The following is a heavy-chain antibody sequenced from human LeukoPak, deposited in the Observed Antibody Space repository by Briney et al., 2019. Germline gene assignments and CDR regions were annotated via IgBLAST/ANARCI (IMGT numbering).Heavy chain of an antibody. J-gene: IGHJ4*02. Sequence: PGGSLRLSCAASGFTYSNYAMNWVRQAPGKGLEWVSSISGSGGSTYYADSVKGRFTISRDNSKNTLYLQMNSLRAEDTAVYYCAKDQDPYYDTGLGIWGQGTLVTVSS. CDR1: GFTYSNYA. D-gene: IGHD3-22*01. V-gene: IGHV3-23*01. CDR2: ISGSGGST. CDR3: AKDQDPYYDTGLGI.